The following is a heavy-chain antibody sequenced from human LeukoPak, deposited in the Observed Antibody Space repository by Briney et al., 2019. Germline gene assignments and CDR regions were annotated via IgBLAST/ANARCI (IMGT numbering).Heavy chain of an antibody. V-gene: IGHV3-21*01. D-gene: IGHD5-18*01. Sequence: GGSLRLSCAASGFTFSSYSMNWVRQAPGKGLEWVSSISSSSSYIYYADSVKGRFTISRDNAKNSLYLQMNSLRAEDTAVYYCAREGVGYSYGYSWGQGTLVTVSS. CDR3: AREGVGYSYGYS. J-gene: IGHJ4*02. CDR1: GFTFSSYS. CDR2: ISSSSSYI.